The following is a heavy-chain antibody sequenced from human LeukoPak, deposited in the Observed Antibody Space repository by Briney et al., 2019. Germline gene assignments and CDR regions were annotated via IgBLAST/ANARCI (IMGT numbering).Heavy chain of an antibody. CDR1: GGSFSGYY. J-gene: IGHJ4*02. Sequence: PSETLSLTCAVYGGSFSGYYWSWIRQPPGKGLEWIGEINHSGSTNYNPSLKSRVTTSVDTSKNQFSLKLSSVTAADTAVYYCARGRQVKKIAARPLDYWGQGTLVTVSS. D-gene: IGHD6-6*01. CDR3: ARGRQVKKIAARPLDY. CDR2: INHSGST. V-gene: IGHV4-34*01.